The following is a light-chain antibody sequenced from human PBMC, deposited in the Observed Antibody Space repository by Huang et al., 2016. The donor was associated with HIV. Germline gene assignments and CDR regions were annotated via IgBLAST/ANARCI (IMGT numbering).Light chain of an antibody. V-gene: IGKV1-33*01. J-gene: IGKJ2*01. CDR2: DAS. CDR1: QDIRNY. CDR3: QQYDNLYT. Sequence: DIQLTQSPSSLSAPVGDRVTITCQASQDIRNYLNWYQQRPGKAPKLLIFDASNLPTGVSSRFNGSGSGTDFTFTISSLQPEDIGTYYCQQYDNLYTFGQGTKLEIK.